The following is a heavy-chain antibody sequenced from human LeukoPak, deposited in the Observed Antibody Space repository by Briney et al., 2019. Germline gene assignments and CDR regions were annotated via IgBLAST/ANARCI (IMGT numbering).Heavy chain of an antibody. J-gene: IGHJ5*02. CDR2: INPSGGST. CDR3: VSVPQTGARDWFDP. D-gene: IGHD3-10*01. Sequence: GASVTVSCTASGYTFTSYYMHWVRQAPGQGLEWMGLINPSGGSTGYAQKFQGRVTMTRDTSTSTVYMELSSLRSEDTAVYYCVSVPQTGARDWFDPWGQGTLVTVSS. V-gene: IGHV1-46*01. CDR1: GYTFTSYY.